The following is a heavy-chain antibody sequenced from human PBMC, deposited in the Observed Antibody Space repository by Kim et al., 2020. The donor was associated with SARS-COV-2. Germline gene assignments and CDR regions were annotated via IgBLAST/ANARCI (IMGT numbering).Heavy chain of an antibody. CDR2: ISSSGSTI. V-gene: IGHV3-48*03. CDR3: ARARRLLLQY. CDR1: GFTFSSYE. J-gene: IGHJ4*02. D-gene: IGHD3-22*01. Sequence: GGSLRLSCAASGFTFSSYEMNWVRQAPGKGLEWVSYISSSGSTIYYADSVKGRFTISRDNAKNSLYLQMNSLRAEDTAVYYCARARRLLLQYWGQGTLVTVSS.